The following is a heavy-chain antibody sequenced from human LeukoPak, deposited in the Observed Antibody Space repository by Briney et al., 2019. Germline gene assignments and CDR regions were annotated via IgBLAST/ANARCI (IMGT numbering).Heavy chain of an antibody. D-gene: IGHD5-18*01. CDR1: GFTFSNYS. Sequence: GGSLRLSCAASGFTFSNYSMNWVRQAPGKGLEWVSYISSSSTIYYADSVKGRFTISRDNAKNTLYLQMNSLRAEDTAVYYCARGGGYSYGLDYWGQGTLVTVSS. J-gene: IGHJ4*02. CDR3: ARGGGYSYGLDY. CDR2: ISSSSTI. V-gene: IGHV3-48*01.